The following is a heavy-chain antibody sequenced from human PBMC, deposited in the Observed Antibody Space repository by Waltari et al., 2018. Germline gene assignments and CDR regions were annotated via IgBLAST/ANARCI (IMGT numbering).Heavy chain of an antibody. Sequence: QVQLVQSGAEVQKPGSSVKVSCKTSGGIFSTYTITWVRPAPGQGLEWMGRIIPISGTTNYAQKFQGRVTITADKSTSTTYMELSSLKSEDTAVYYCARGEIQVSGSSLGHYYYYMDVWGKGTTVTISS. D-gene: IGHD3-10*01. J-gene: IGHJ6*03. CDR1: GGIFSTYT. CDR3: ARGEIQVSGSSLGHYYYYMDV. CDR2: IIPISGTT. V-gene: IGHV1-69*08.